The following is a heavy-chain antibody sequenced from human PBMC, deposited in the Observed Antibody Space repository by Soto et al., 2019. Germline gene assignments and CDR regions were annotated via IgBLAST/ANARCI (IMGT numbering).Heavy chain of an antibody. CDR2: MNEDGGTT. CDR1: GFSFSSYW. Sequence: EVPLVESGGGLVRPGGSLRLSCAASGFSFSSYWMHWVRQVPGKGLVWVARMNEDGGTTDYADSVKGRFTISRDNAKNTLYLQMDSRRVEDTAVYYWASDLSGRADVWGQGTTVTVSS. J-gene: IGHJ6*02. CDR3: ASDLSGRADV. V-gene: IGHV3-74*02. D-gene: IGHD3-10*01.